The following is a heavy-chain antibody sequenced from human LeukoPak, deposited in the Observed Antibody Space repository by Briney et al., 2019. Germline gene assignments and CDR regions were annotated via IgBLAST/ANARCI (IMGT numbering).Heavy chain of an antibody. Sequence: ASVKVSFKASGYTFTVYYMHWVRQAPGQGLEWMGRINPNSGGTNYAQKFQGRVTMTRDTSISTAYMELSRLRSDDTAVYYCAREGGSGSYQHFDYWGQGTLVTVSS. CDR2: INPNSGGT. CDR1: GYTFTVYY. J-gene: IGHJ4*02. V-gene: IGHV1-2*06. CDR3: AREGGSGSYQHFDY. D-gene: IGHD1-26*01.